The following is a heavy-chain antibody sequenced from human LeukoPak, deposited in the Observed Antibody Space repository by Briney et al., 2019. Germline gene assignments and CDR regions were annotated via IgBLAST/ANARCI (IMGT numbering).Heavy chain of an antibody. Sequence: SETLSLTCTVSGASISGSGYYWGWIRQPPGKGLEWIGSIYSSGSTYYNASLQSRVTISIETSKNQISLRLNSVTAADTAMYYCARHVPLGRVVRGVSLLIDYWGQGTLVTVSS. CDR1: GASISGSGYY. CDR3: ARHVPLGRVVRGVSLLIDY. J-gene: IGHJ4*02. D-gene: IGHD3-10*01. V-gene: IGHV4-39*01. CDR2: IYSSGST.